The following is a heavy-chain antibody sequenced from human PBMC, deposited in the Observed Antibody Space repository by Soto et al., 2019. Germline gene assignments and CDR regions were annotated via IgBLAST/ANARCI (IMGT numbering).Heavy chain of an antibody. D-gene: IGHD6-13*01. CDR1: GGTFISYA. J-gene: IGHJ5*02. V-gene: IGHV1-69*13. CDR3: ARSSSSWYLFDP. CDR2: IIPIFGTA. Sequence: ASVKVSCKASGGTFISYAISWVRQAPGQGLEWMGGIIPIFGTANYAQKFQGRVTITADESTSTAYMELSSLRSEDTAVYYCARSSSSWYLFDPWGQGTLVTVSS.